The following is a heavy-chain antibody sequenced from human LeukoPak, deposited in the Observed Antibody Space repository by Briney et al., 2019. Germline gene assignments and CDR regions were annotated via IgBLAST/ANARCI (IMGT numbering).Heavy chain of an antibody. CDR2: LSDDGFKT. J-gene: IGHJ5*02. CDR3: AKPPIVSPLGWFDP. Sequence: GGSLRLSCAASGFTFSNYAMNWVRQAPGKGLEWVSGLSDDGFKTYYADSVKGRFTISRDNSKNTLYLQMNSLRAEDTAVYYCAKPPIVSPLGWFDPWGQGTLVTVSS. D-gene: IGHD3-16*02. CDR1: GFTFSNYA. V-gene: IGHV3-23*01.